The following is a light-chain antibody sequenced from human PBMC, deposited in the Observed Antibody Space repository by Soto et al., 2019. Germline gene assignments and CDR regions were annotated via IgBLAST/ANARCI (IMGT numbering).Light chain of an antibody. Sequence: IQMTQPPSTLSASVGDRVIITCRASQSISNWLAWYQQKPGKAPKLLIYAASSLQSGVPPRFSGSGSGTDFTLAISSLQPEDSATYYCLQDINYPWTFGQGTKVDIK. CDR3: LQDINYPWT. J-gene: IGKJ1*01. CDR2: AAS. CDR1: QSISNW. V-gene: IGKV1-6*01.